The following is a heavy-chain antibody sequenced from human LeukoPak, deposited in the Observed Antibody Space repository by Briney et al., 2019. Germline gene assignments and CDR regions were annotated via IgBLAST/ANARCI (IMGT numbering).Heavy chain of an antibody. CDR3: ARDPGGSGSYYSFSYYYYYYMDV. V-gene: IGHV1-18*01. CDR2: ISAYNGNT. CDR1: GGTFKNYA. Sequence: GASVKVSCKASGGTFKNYAISWVRQAPGQGLEWMGWISAYNGNTNYAQKLQGRVTMTTDTSTSTAYMELRSLRSDDTAVYYCARDPGGSGSYYSFSYYYYYYMDVWGKGTTVTISS. J-gene: IGHJ6*03. D-gene: IGHD3-10*01.